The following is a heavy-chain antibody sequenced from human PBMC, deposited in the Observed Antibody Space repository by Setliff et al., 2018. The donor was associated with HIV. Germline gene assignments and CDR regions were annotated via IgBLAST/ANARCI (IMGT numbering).Heavy chain of an antibody. CDR2: INHSGST. J-gene: IGHJ4*02. CDR3: ARGKGSGWYLRFDY. Sequence: SETLSLTCTVSGDFFSSDYYWGWIRQSPGKGLEWIGEINHSGSTNYNPSLKSRVTISVDTSKNQFSLKLSSVTAADTAVYYCARGKGSGWYLRFDYWGQGTLVTVSS. V-gene: IGHV4-38-2*02. CDR1: GDFFSSDYY. D-gene: IGHD6-19*01.